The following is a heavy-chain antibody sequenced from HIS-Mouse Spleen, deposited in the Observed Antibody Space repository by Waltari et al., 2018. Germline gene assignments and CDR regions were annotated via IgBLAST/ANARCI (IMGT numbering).Heavy chain of an antibody. J-gene: IGHJ2*01. Sequence: QLQLQESGPGLVKPSETLSRTCTVSGGSISSSSYYWGWIRQPPGKGLEWIGSIYYSGRAYYNPSLKSRVTISVDTTKHQFCLKLSSVTAADTAVYYCAREIPYSSSWYDWYFDLWGRGTLVTVSS. CDR3: AREIPYSSSWYDWYFDL. V-gene: IGHV4-39*07. D-gene: IGHD6-13*01. CDR1: GGSISSSSYY. CDR2: IYYSGRA.